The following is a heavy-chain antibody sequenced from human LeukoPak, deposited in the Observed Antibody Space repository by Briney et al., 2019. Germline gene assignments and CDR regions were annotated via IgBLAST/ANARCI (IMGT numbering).Heavy chain of an antibody. D-gene: IGHD5-18*01. V-gene: IGHV3-74*01. CDR1: GFTFSSYW. J-gene: IGHJ4*02. CDR2: IYSDGIST. Sequence: PGGSLRLSCAASGFTFSSYWMHWVRQAPGKGLVWVSRIYSDGISTSYADSVKGRFTISRDNAKNSLYLQMNGLRAEDTAVYYCAKRIQSAMATGYWGQGTLVTVSS. CDR3: AKRIQSAMATGY.